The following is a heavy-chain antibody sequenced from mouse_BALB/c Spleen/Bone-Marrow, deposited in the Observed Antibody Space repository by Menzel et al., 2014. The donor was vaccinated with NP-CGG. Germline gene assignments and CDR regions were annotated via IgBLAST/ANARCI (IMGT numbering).Heavy chain of an antibody. CDR3: TREDNRYDWFAY. J-gene: IGHJ3*01. D-gene: IGHD2-14*01. CDR2: IYPGSGST. CDR1: GYTFTSYW. V-gene: IGHV1S22*01. Sequence: LQQSGSELVRPGASVKLSCKASGYTFTSYWMHWVKQRHGQGLEWIGNIYPGSGSTNYDEKFKSKDTLTVDTSSSTAYMHLSSLTSEDSAVYYCTREDNRYDWFAYWGQGTLATVSA.